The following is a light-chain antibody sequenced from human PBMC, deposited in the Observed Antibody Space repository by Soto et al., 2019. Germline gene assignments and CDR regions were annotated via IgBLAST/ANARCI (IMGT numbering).Light chain of an antibody. CDR2: SND. V-gene: IGLV1-44*01. Sequence: QSVLTQPPSASGTPGQRVTFYCSGSTSNIGSNAVNWYQQLPGTAPKLLISSNDRRPSGVPDRFSGSKSGTSASLAISGLQSEDEADYYCTAWDDSLNGRLFGGGTKLTVL. CDR1: TSNIGSNA. CDR3: TAWDDSLNGRL. J-gene: IGLJ2*01.